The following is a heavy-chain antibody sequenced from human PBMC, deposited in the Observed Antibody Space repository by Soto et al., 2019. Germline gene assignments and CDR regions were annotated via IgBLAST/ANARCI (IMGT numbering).Heavy chain of an antibody. CDR1: GYTFTSYY. J-gene: IGHJ2*01. V-gene: IGHV1-46*01. CDR3: ARGVTMVRGVINWYFDL. CDR2: INPSGGST. D-gene: IGHD3-10*01. Sequence: QVQLVQSGAEVKKPGASVKVSCKASGYTFTSYYMHWVRQAPGQGLEWMGTINPSGGSTSYAQKFQGRVTMTRDTSTSTVYMELSSLRSEDTAVYYCARGVTMVRGVINWYFDLWGRGTLVTVSS.